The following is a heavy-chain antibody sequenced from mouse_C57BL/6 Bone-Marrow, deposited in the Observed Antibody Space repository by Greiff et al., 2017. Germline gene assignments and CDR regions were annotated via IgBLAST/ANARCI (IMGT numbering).Heavy chain of an antibody. J-gene: IGHJ2*01. CDR1: GYTFTSYW. D-gene: IGHD1-1*01. V-gene: IGHV1-69*01. CDR3: ARDYYDSSYYFDY. CDR2: IDPSDSYT. Sequence: QVLLQQPGAELVMPGASVKLSCKASGYTFTSYWMPWVKQSPGKGLEWIGEIDPSDSYTHYTHKLKGKSTLTVDKSSSTVYMQLSSLTSEDSAVYYCARDYYDSSYYFDYWGQGTTLTVSS.